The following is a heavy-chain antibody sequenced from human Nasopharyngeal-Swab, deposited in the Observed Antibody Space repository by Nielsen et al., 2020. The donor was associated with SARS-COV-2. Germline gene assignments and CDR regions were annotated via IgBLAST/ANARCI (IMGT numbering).Heavy chain of an antibody. CDR2: IYYSGST. D-gene: IGHD2-21*01. CDR3: ARGMIDPDAFDI. Sequence: SETLSLTCTVSGGSISSVYYYWSWIRQPPGKGLEWIGYIYYSGSTYYNSSLKSRVTISVDTSKNQFSLKLSSVTAADTAAYYCARGMIDPDAFDIWGQGTMVTVSS. J-gene: IGHJ3*02. V-gene: IGHV4-30-4*01. CDR1: GGSISSVYYY.